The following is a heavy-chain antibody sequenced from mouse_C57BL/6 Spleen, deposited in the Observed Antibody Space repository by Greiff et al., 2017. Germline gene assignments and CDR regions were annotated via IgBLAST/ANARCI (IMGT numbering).Heavy chain of an antibody. D-gene: IGHD4-1*01. V-gene: IGHV1-64*01. J-gene: IGHJ2*01. CDR2: IHPNSGST. CDR1: GYTFTSYW. CDR3: SRSTGTYFDY. Sequence: VQLQQPGAELVKPGASVKLSCKASGYTFTSYWMHWVKQRPEQGLEWIGMIHPNSGSTNYNEKFKSKATLTVDTSSSTAYMQLSSLASEDSAVYNCSRSTGTYFDYWGQGTTLTVSS.